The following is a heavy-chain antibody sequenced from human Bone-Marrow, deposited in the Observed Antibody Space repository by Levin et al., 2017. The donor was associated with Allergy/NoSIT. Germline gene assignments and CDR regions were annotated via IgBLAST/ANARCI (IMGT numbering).Heavy chain of an antibody. D-gene: IGHD2-21*02. CDR2: ISYDGSNK. V-gene: IGHV3-30*04. CDR3: ARGYYCFGFITFFCGGDCFRRFDY. CDR1: GFTFSSYA. Sequence: GGSLRLSCAASGFTFSSYAMHWVRQAPGKGLEWVAVISYDGSNKYYADSVKGRFTISRDNSKNTLYLQMNSLRAEDTAVYYCARGYYCFGFITFFCGGDCFRRFDYWGQGTLVTVSS. J-gene: IGHJ4*02.